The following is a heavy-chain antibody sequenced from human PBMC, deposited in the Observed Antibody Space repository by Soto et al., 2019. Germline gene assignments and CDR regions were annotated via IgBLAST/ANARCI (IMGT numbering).Heavy chain of an antibody. J-gene: IGHJ6*02. Sequence: QVQLVQSGDEVRKPGSAVKVSCKAAGYIFVNYGIAWVRQAPGQGLEWMGWIRPYSVNTHNESKVQGRLTMTTDTSTAPAYMDLGSLTSDDTAVYYCAMVDNYVTPTPQDVWGQGTTVTVSS. CDR1: GYIFVNYG. CDR2: IRPYSVNT. CDR3: AMVDNYVTPTPQDV. D-gene: IGHD3-16*01. V-gene: IGHV1-18*01.